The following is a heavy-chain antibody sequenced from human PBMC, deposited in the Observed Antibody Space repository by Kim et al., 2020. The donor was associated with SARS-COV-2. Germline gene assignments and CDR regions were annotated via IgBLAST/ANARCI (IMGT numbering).Heavy chain of an antibody. V-gene: IGHV3-30*01. CDR3: ARDGTPPGIAAADSYYFDY. Sequence: VRFTISRDNSKNTLYLQMNSLRAEDTAVYYCARDGTPPGIAAADSYYFDYWGQGTLVTVSS. D-gene: IGHD6-13*01. J-gene: IGHJ4*02.